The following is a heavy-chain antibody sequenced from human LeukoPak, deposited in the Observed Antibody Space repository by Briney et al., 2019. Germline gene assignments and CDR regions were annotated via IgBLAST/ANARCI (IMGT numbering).Heavy chain of an antibody. CDR3: ARTVEMATIQFDY. CDR1: GYTFTGYY. D-gene: IGHD5-24*01. J-gene: IGHJ4*02. CDR2: INPNSGGT. Sequence: GASVNVSCKASGYTFTGYYMHWVRQAPGQGLEWMGWINPNSGGTNYAQKFQGRVTMTRDTSISTAYMELSRLRSDDTAVYYCARTVEMATIQFDYWGQGTLVTVSS. V-gene: IGHV1-2*02.